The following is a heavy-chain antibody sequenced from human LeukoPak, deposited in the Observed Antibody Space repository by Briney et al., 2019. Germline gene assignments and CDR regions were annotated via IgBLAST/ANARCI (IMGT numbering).Heavy chain of an antibody. CDR2: IYYSGST. CDR1: GGSISSSSYY. J-gene: IGHJ4*02. CDR3: ARDNRGGSYPYYFDY. D-gene: IGHD1-26*01. Sequence: PSETLSLTCTVSGGSISSSSYYWGWIRQPPGKGLEWIGSIYYSGSTYYNPSLKSRVTISVDTSKNQFSLKLSSVTAADTAVYYCARDNRGGSYPYYFDYWGQGTLVTVSS. V-gene: IGHV4-39*07.